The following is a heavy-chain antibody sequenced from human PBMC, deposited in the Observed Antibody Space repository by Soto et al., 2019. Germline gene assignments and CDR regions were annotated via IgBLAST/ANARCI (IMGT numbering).Heavy chain of an antibody. J-gene: IGHJ4*02. D-gene: IGHD5-18*01. Sequence: SETPSLTCVVYGGSFSGYYWSWIRQPPGKGLEWIGSIYYSGSTYYNPSLKSRVTISVDTSKNQFSLKLSSVTAADTAVYYCARHQYSYGLGDFDYWGQGTLVTVS. CDR2: IYYSGST. CDR3: ARHQYSYGLGDFDY. V-gene: IGHV4-34*01. CDR1: GGSFSGYY.